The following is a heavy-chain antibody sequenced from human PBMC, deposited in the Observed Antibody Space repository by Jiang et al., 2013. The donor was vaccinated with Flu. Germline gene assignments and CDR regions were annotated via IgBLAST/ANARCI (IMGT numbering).Heavy chain of an antibody. D-gene: IGHD2-15*01. CDR1: GASVSSGTSY. J-gene: IGHJ5*02. V-gene: IGHV4-61*01. Sequence: GLVKPSETLSLTCSVFGASVSSGTSYWSWIRQPPGKGLEWIGYIYHSGSTNYNPSLKSRVTISVDKSKNQFSLKLSSVTAADTAVYYCAREMGKDCSGGICDSRWFDPWGQGSLVTVSS. CDR2: IYHSGST. CDR3: AREMGKDCSGGICDSRWFDP.